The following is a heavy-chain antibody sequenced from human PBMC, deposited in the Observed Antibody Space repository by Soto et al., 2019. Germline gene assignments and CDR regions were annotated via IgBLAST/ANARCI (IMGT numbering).Heavy chain of an antibody. V-gene: IGHV4-59*08. CDR1: VGSISSYY. Sequence: QVQLQESGPGLLKPSETLSLTCTVSVGSISSYYWSWIRQPPGKGLEWIGYNYYSGSTNYNPSLKSRVTISVDTSKNKFSLTLSYLTAEDTAVYYCARRYGYNFDYWGQGTLVTVSS. J-gene: IGHJ4*02. D-gene: IGHD1-1*01. CDR3: ARRYGYNFDY. CDR2: NYYSGST.